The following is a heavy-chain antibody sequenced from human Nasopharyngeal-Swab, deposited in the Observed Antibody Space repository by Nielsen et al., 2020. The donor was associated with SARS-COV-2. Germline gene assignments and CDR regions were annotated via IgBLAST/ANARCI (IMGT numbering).Heavy chain of an antibody. Sequence: WIRQPPGKGLEWIGEINHSGSTNYNPSLKSRVTISVDTSKNQFSLKLSSVTAADTAVYYCANRVYYYDSSGYRQTALFDYWDQGTLVTVSS. D-gene: IGHD3-22*01. J-gene: IGHJ4*02. V-gene: IGHV4-34*01. CDR3: ANRVYYYDSSGYRQTALFDY. CDR2: INHSGST.